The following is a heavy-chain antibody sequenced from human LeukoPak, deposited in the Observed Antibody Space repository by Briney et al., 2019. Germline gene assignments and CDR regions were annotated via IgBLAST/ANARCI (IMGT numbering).Heavy chain of an antibody. J-gene: IGHJ4*02. CDR3: ARRRYSGSSQHFDY. Sequence: GGSLRLSCAASGFTFSSYGMSWVRQAPGKGLEWVSAISGSGGSTYYADSVKGRFTISRDNAKNSLYLQMNSLRAEDTAVYYCARRRYSGSSQHFDYWGLGTLVTVSS. V-gene: IGHV3-23*01. CDR2: ISGSGGST. CDR1: GFTFSSYG. D-gene: IGHD1-26*01.